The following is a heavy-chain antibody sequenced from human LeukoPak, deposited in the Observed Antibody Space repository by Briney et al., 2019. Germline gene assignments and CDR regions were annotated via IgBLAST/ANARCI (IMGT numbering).Heavy chain of an antibody. CDR1: GFTFSSYA. CDR2: ISGSGGST. J-gene: IGHJ4*02. D-gene: IGHD3-3*01. CDR3: AKIAPVRITIFGVEFDY. Sequence: GGSLRLSCAASGFTFSSYAMSWVRQAPGKGLEWVSAISGSGGSTYYADSVKSRFTISRDNSKNTLYLQMNSLRAEDTAVYYCAKIAPVRITIFGVEFDYWGQGTLVTVSS. V-gene: IGHV3-23*01.